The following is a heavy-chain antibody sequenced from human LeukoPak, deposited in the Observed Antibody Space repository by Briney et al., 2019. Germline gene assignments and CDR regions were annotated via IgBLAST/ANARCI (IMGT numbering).Heavy chain of an antibody. CDR3: ARGALIPDF. D-gene: IGHD2-21*01. CDR2: ISKSDGST. J-gene: IGHJ4*02. Sequence: GGSLRLSCAASGFTFSSYAMTWVRQAPGRGLAWVSSISKSDGSTYYADSVKGRFTISRDNSKNTVYLHMDSLRVEDTAIYYCARGALIPDFRGQGTLVTVSS. V-gene: IGHV3-23*01. CDR1: GFTFSSYA.